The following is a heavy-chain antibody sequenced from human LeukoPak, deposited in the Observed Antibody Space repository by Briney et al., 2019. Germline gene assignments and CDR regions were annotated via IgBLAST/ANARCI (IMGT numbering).Heavy chain of an antibody. D-gene: IGHD5-12*01. CDR1: GYTFISYD. V-gene: IGHV1-8*01. J-gene: IGHJ2*01. CDR3: ARRRGYSHHPDDWYFDF. CDR2: MNPNSGNT. Sequence: ALVRVSCKGSGYTFISYDINWVRQAPGQGLEWMGWMNPNSGNTGSAQKFQGRVTMTRDTAISTAYMELSSLRSEDTAVYYCARRRGYSHHPDDWYFDFWGRGTLVTVSS.